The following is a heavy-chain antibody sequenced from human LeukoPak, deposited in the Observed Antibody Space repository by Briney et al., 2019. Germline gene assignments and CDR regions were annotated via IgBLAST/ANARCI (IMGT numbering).Heavy chain of an antibody. Sequence: ASVKVSCEASGYTFTSYGISWVRQAPGQGLEWMGWISAYNGNTNYAQKLQGRVTMTTDTSTSTAYMELRSLRSDDTAVYYCARDPAYYYYMDVWGKGTTVTVSS. V-gene: IGHV1-18*01. CDR2: ISAYNGNT. CDR3: ARDPAYYYYMDV. J-gene: IGHJ6*03. D-gene: IGHD2-2*01. CDR1: GYTFTSYG.